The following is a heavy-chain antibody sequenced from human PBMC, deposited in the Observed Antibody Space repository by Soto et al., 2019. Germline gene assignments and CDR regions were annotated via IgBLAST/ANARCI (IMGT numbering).Heavy chain of an antibody. CDR3: VRAAGIAAAGSSQGVL. CDR2: ISFEGSHK. V-gene: IGHV3-30-3*01. J-gene: IGHJ4*02. D-gene: IGHD6-13*01. Sequence: QVQLVESGGGVVQPGRSLTLSCAASGFAIRNNAIHWVRQAPGKGLEWVAVISFEGSHKYYADSVQGRCTVSRDNSKNTVSLQMDRLPSEDSSLYYCVRAAGIAAAGSSQGVLWGQGTRVTVSS. CDR1: GFAIRNNA.